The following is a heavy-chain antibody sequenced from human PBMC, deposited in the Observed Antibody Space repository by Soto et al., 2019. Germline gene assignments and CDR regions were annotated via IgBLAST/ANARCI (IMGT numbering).Heavy chain of an antibody. CDR1: CDSVINNNYY. J-gene: IGHJ4*02. V-gene: IGHV4-61*01. D-gene: IGHD3-16*01. Sequence: SETLSLTCAFSCDSVINNNYYWSWIRQPPGKGLEWIGYIYYSGTTNYNSYLKSRLSLSVDMSKNQFPLKLASVTAADTAVYFCARSQRGRTAFSFDYWGQGAMVTVSS. CDR3: ARSQRGRTAFSFDY. CDR2: IYYSGTT.